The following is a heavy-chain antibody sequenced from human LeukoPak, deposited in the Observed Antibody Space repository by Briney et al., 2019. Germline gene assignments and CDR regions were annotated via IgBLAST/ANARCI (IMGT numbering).Heavy chain of an antibody. J-gene: IGHJ4*02. CDR1: GFTFSGSG. CDR3: TRYASESLFDY. D-gene: IGHD2-8*01. Sequence: GGSLKLSCAASGFTFSGSGMHWVRQASGKGLEWVGRIRSKANGYATAYAASVKGRFTISRDDSKNTEYLQMNSLKTEDTAVYYCTRYASESLFDYWGQGTLVTVSS. CDR2: IRSKANGYAT. V-gene: IGHV3-73*01.